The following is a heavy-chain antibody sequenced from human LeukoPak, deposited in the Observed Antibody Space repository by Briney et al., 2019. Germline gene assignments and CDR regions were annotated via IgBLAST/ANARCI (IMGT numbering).Heavy chain of an antibody. J-gene: IGHJ4*02. D-gene: IGHD1-26*01. V-gene: IGHV3-23*01. CDR3: ARGRKLGAPTYFFDY. CDR1: GFTFSTYA. CDR2: ISGSGDNT. Sequence: GGSLRLSCAASGFTFSTYAMNWVRQAPGQGLEWVSGISGSGDNTYYADSVRGRSTISRDKSKSTVYLQMNSLGVKDTAIYYCARGRKLGAPTYFFDYWGQGTLVTVSS.